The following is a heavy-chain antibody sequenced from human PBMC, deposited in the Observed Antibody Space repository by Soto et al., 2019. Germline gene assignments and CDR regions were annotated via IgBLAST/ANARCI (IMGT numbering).Heavy chain of an antibody. CDR1: GGTFSSYT. D-gene: IGHD2-21*02. Sequence: QVQLVQSGAEVKKPGSSVKVSCKASGGTFSSYTISWVRQAPGQGLEWMGRIIPILGIANYAQKFQGRVTITADKSTSTAYRELSSLRSEDTAVYYCASIQGGGDPAGGWGQGTLVTVSS. CDR2: IIPILGIA. CDR3: ASIQGGGDPAGG. J-gene: IGHJ4*02. V-gene: IGHV1-69*02.